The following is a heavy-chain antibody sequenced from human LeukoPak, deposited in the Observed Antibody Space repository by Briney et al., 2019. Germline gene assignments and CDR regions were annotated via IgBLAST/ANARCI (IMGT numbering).Heavy chain of an antibody. CDR2: IIPIFGTA. J-gene: IGHJ1*01. CDR3: ARGSYPAYHAEYFQH. D-gene: IGHD1-26*01. CDR1: GGTFSKYS. Sequence: GASVKVSCKASGGTFSKYSISWVRQRPGQGLEWMGGIIPIFGTANYAQKFQGRVTITADESTSTAYMELSSLRSEDTAVYYCARGSYPAYHAEYFQHWGQGTLVTVSS. V-gene: IGHV1-69*13.